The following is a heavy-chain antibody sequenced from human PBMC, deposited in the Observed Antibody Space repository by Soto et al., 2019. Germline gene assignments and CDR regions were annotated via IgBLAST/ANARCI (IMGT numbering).Heavy chain of an antibody. D-gene: IGHD1-26*01. J-gene: IGHJ5*02. V-gene: IGHV3-23*01. CDR1: GFTFSDYA. Sequence: GSLRLSCAASGFTFSDYAMAWVRQAPGKGLEWVSGVSDSGITTRYSDTVKGRFTISRDNSKNTLSLQMKSLTAADTAVYYCAKDARRSGIAGQWVAWGLGT. CDR3: AKDARRSGIAGQWVA. CDR2: VSDSGITT.